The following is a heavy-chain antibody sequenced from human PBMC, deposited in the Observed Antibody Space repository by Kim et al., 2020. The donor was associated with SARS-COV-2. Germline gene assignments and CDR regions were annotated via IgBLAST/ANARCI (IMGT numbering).Heavy chain of an antibody. Sequence: GGSLRLSCAASGFTFSSYSMNWVRQAPGKGLEWVSSISSSSSYIYYADSVKGRFTISRDNAKNSLYLQMNSLRAEDTAVYYCARVMVRGVMGLNDYWGQGTLVTVSS. CDR1: GFTFSSYS. D-gene: IGHD3-10*01. J-gene: IGHJ4*02. CDR2: ISSSSSYI. V-gene: IGHV3-21*01. CDR3: ARVMVRGVMGLNDY.